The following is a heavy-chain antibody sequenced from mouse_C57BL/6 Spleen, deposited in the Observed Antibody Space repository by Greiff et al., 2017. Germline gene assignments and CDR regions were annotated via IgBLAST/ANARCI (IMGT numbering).Heavy chain of an antibody. J-gene: IGHJ3*01. V-gene: IGHV1-26*01. CDR3: ARREDDYDVGGNGFAY. Sequence: EVQLQQSGPELVKPGASVKISCKASGYTFTDYYMNWVKQSHGKSLEWIGDINPNNGGTSYNQKFKGKATLTVDKSSSTAYMELRSLTSEDSAVYYCARREDDYDVGGNGFAYWGQGTLVTVSA. D-gene: IGHD2-4*01. CDR1: GYTFTDYY. CDR2: INPNNGGT.